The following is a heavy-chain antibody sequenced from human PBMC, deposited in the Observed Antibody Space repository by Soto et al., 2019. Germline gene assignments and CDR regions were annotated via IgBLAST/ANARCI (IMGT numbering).Heavy chain of an antibody. CDR2: ISTSGATR. D-gene: IGHD6-19*01. Sequence: EVQLVESGGGLVQPGGSLRLSCVASGFTFSTDSMNWVRQAPGKGLEWVAHISTSGATRYYADSVKGRFTISRDNAKTSLYLGMDRLRNEDTAVYYCARFVGSGFDYWGQGTLVTVSS. CDR3: ARFVGSGFDY. J-gene: IGHJ4*02. V-gene: IGHV3-48*02. CDR1: GFTFSTDS.